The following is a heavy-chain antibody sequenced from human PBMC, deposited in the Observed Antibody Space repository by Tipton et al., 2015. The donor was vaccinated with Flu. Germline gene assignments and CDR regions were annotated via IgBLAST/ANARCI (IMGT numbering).Heavy chain of an antibody. V-gene: IGHV4-61*02. J-gene: IGHJ4*02. CDR3: ARAAAVALDY. CDR1: GGSISSGSYY. D-gene: IGHD6-19*01. CDR2: IYTSGST. Sequence: TLSLTCNVSGGSISSGSYYWSWIRQPAGKGLEWIGRIYTSGSTNYNPSLKSRVTISVDTSKNQFSLKLSSVTAADTAVSYCARAAAVALDYWGQGMLVTVSS.